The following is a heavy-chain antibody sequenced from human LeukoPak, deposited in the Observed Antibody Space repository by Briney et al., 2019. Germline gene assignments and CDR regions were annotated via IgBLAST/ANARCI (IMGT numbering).Heavy chain of an antibody. V-gene: IGHV3-64D*09. CDR1: GFIFSTSA. D-gene: IGHD5-24*01. CDR3: VKDRDARVYYFYT. CDR2: ISFNGRST. Sequence: GGSLRLSCSASGFIFSTSAMHWVRQAPGKGLDYVSGISFNGRSTYYADSLKGRFSISRDNSKNTLYLHISNLRDEDTAVYYCVKDRDARVYYFYTWGQGTLVTVSS. J-gene: IGHJ4*02.